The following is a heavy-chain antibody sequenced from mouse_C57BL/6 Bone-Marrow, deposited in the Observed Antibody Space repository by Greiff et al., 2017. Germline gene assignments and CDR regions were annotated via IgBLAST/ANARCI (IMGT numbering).Heavy chain of an antibody. CDR3: ARSRWLLQYFDG. Sequence: LQQSGAELVRPGSSVKLSCKDSYFAFMASAMHWVKQRPGHGLEWLGSFTMYSDATEYRDNVKGRATLTANTSSSTAYMELSSLTSEDSAIYYCARSRWLLQYFDGWGTGTTVTVSS. D-gene: IGHD2-3*01. V-gene: IGHV1-49*01. CDR1: YFAFMASA. J-gene: IGHJ1*03. CDR2: FTMYSDAT.